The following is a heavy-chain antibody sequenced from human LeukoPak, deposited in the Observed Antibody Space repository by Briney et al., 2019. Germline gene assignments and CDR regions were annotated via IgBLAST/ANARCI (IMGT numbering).Heavy chain of an antibody. V-gene: IGHV4-31*03. D-gene: IGHD3-3*01. CDR3: ARGGSDDFWSGYYNRAKNWFAP. CDR1: GGSISSGGYY. CDR2: IYYSGST. Sequence: SETLSLTCTVSGGSISSGGYYWSWIRQHPGTGLEWIGYIYYSGSTYYNPSLKSRVTISVDTSKNQFSLKLSSVTAADTAVYYCARGGSDDFWSGYYNRAKNWFAPWGQGTLVTVSS. J-gene: IGHJ5*02.